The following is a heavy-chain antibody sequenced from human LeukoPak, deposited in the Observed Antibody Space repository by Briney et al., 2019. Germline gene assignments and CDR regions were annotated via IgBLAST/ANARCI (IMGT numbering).Heavy chain of an antibody. Sequence: PGGSLRLSCAASGFTFSSYWRNWVRQAPGKGREWVANIKQDGSEKYYVDSVKGRFTIPRDNAKNSLYLQMNSLRAEDTAVYYCARVSRDFYSNYYYYYGMDVWGQGATVTVSS. CDR1: GFTFSSYW. V-gene: IGHV3-7*01. J-gene: IGHJ6*02. D-gene: IGHD4-11*01. CDR2: IKQDGSEK. CDR3: ARVSRDFYSNYYYYYGMDV.